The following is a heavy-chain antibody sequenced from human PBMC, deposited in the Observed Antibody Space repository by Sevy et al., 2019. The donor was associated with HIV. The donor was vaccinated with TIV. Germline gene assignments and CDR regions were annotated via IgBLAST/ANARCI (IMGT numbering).Heavy chain of an antibody. V-gene: IGHV2-5*02. D-gene: IGHD6-13*01. CDR2: IYWDDDK. J-gene: IGHJ5*02. Sequence: SGPTLVKPTQTLTLTCTFSGFSLSTSGVGVGWIRQHPGKALEWLALIYWDDDKRYSPSLKSRVTITKDTSKNQVVLTMTNMDPVDTATYYCALMQQLRWFDPWGQGTLVTVSS. CDR3: ALMQQLRWFDP. CDR1: GFSLSTSGVG.